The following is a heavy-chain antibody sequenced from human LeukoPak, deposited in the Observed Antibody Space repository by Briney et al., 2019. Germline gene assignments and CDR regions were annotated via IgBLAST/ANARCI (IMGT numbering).Heavy chain of an antibody. CDR1: GGSISSGDYY. V-gene: IGHV4-30-4*01. CDR3: ARLPPDTAMVDDY. J-gene: IGHJ4*02. D-gene: IGHD5-18*01. Sequence: SETLSLTCTVSGGSISSGDYYWSWIRQPPGKGLEWIGYIYYSGSTYYNPSLKSRVTISVDTSKNQFSLKLSSVTAADTAVYYCARLPPDTAMVDDYWGQGTLVTVSS. CDR2: IYYSGST.